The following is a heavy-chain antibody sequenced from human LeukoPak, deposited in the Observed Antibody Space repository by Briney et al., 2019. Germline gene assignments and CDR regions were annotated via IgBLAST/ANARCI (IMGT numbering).Heavy chain of an antibody. Sequence: SETLSLTCAVYGGPFSGYYWTWIRQPPGKGLEWIGDINHSGSTNYNPSLKSRVTISVDTSKNQFSLKLSPATAADTAVYYCARDILTGYYKYWGQGTLVTVSS. CDR3: ARDILTGYYKY. V-gene: IGHV4-34*01. CDR1: GGPFSGYY. CDR2: INHSGST. D-gene: IGHD3-9*01. J-gene: IGHJ4*02.